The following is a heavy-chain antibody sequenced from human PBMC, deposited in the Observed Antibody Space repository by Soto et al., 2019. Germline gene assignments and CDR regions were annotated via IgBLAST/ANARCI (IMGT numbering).Heavy chain of an antibody. J-gene: IGHJ4*02. D-gene: IGHD2-21*01. V-gene: IGHV3-30-3*01. Sequence: GGSLRLSSAASGFTFSSYAMHWVRQAPGKGLEWVAVISYDGSNKYYADCVKCRFTISRDNYKNTLYLQMNSLRAEDTAVYYCARDDFSYPQISDPRYDFDYWGQGTLVTVSS. CDR3: ARDDFSYPQISDPRYDFDY. CDR2: ISYDGSNK. CDR1: GFTFSSYA.